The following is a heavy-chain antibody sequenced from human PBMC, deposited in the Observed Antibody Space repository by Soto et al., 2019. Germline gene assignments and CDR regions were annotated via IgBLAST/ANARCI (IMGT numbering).Heavy chain of an antibody. CDR2: INHDGSEQ. Sequence: VSLTLSRPVGGYSISRYSSYCHRQPPRKGLEWVATINHDGSEQYYVECVKGRFIVSRDNAKTSLFLQMNGLRVEDTAVYFCARVKGTDGWYNHPFDSWGQGTLVTVSS. D-gene: IGHD6-19*01. CDR3: ARVKGTDGWYNHPFDS. J-gene: IGHJ4*03. CDR1: GYSISRYS. V-gene: IGHV3-7*04.